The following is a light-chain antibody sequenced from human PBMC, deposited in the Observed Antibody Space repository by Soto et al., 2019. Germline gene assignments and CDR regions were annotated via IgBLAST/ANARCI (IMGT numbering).Light chain of an antibody. J-gene: IGKJ1*01. CDR3: QQYNRYSRT. V-gene: IGKV1-5*01. Sequence: DIQMTQSPSTLSASVGDRVTITCRASQSISSWLDWYQQKPGKAPKLLIYDASSLESGVPSRFSGSGSGTEFTPTISSLQADDFATYYCQQYNRYSRTFGQGTKVEIK. CDR1: QSISSW. CDR2: DAS.